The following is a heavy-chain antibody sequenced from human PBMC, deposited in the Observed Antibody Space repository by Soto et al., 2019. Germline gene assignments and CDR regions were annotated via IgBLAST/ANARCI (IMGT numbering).Heavy chain of an antibody. CDR1: GFTFSSYS. CDR3: ARDLGGYPVGFDY. V-gene: IGHV3-21*01. CDR2: ISSSSSYI. D-gene: IGHD5-12*01. J-gene: IGHJ4*02. Sequence: PGGSLRPSCAASGFTFSSYSMNWVRQAPGKGLEWVSSISSSSSYIYYADSVRGRFTISRDNAKNSLYLQMNSLRAEDTAVYYCARDLGGYPVGFDYWGQGPLVTVSS.